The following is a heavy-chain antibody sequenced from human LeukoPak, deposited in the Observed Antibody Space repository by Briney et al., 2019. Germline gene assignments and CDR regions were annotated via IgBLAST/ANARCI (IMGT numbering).Heavy chain of an antibody. CDR2: IIPILGIA. D-gene: IGHD3-22*01. V-gene: IGHV1-69*02. Sequence: GASVKVSCKASGGTFSTYTISWVRQAPGQGLEWMGRIIPILGIANYAQEFQGRVTITADKSTSAAYMELSSLRSEDTAVYYCARAFYYDRSGYFDAFDLWGQGTTVTVSS. CDR3: ARAFYYDRSGYFDAFDL. J-gene: IGHJ3*01. CDR1: GGTFSTYT.